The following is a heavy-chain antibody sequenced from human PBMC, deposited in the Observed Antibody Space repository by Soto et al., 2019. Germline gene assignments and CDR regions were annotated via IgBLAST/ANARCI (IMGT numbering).Heavy chain of an antibody. V-gene: IGHV5-51*01. D-gene: IGHD3-22*01. CDR3: VKENYYDTTGPDQGVFHV. Sequence: GESLKISCKGSGFSFTSYWIGWVRQMPGKGLEWMGLIYPGDPGTRYSPSFQGQVTISADKSISTVLLQMKSLKAEDSGMYFCVKENYYDTTGPDQGVFHVWGRGTMVTVSS. CDR1: GFSFTSYW. J-gene: IGHJ3*01. CDR2: IYPGDPGT.